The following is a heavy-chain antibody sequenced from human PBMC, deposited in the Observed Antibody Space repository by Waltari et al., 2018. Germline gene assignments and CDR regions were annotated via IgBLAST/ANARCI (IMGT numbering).Heavy chain of an antibody. J-gene: IGHJ4*02. V-gene: IGHV4-39*07. CDR1: GGSISSSSYY. CDR2: IYYSGST. D-gene: IGHD3-10*01. CDR3: ARAHSDYYGSGSYYKRYFDY. Sequence: QLQLQESGPGLVKPSETLSLTCTVSGGSISSSSYYWGWIRQPPGKGLEWIGSIYYSGSTYYNPSLKSRVTISVDTSKNQFSLKLSSVTAADTAVYYCARAHSDYYGSGSYYKRYFDYWGQGTLVTVSS.